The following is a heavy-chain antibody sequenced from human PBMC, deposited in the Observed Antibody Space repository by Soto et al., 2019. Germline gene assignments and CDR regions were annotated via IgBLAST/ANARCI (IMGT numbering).Heavy chain of an antibody. J-gene: IGHJ5*02. D-gene: IGHD6-19*01. CDR1: GGSTSSYY. Sequence: PETLPLTYTVSGGSTSSYYWRWIRQPPGKGLDWIVYIYYSGSTNYNPSLKSRVTISVDTSKNQFSLKLSSVTAADTAVYYCAIDRSGLRYNWFEPWGQGTLVTVSS. CDR3: AIDRSGLRYNWFEP. V-gene: IGHV4-59*01. CDR2: IYYSGST.